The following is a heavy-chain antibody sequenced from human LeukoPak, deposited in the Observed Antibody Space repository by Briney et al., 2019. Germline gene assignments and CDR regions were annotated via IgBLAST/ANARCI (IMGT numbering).Heavy chain of an antibody. CDR1: GVSFSSYY. CDR2: INHTGST. J-gene: IGHJ3*02. Sequence: SETLSLTCSVYGVSFSSYYWSWILQPPGKGLEWIGEINHTGSTKYNPSLKSRVSISVDTSKNQFSLRLTSVTAADTAVYHCARVGYPTQRRVLSTVTIPTAGAFDIWGQGTLFTVSS. D-gene: IGHD4-17*01. V-gene: IGHV4-34*01. CDR3: ARVGYPTQRRVLSTVTIPTAGAFDI.